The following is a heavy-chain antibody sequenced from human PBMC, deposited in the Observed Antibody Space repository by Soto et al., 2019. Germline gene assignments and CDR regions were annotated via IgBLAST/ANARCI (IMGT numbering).Heavy chain of an antibody. D-gene: IGHD6-13*01. CDR1: GGSISSYY. CDR2: IYYSGST. J-gene: IGHJ6*02. Sequence: SETLSLTCTVSGGSISSYYWSWIRQPPGKGLEWIGYIYYSGSTNYNPSVKSRVTISVDTSKNQFSLKLSSVTAADTAVYYCARELSSSSIYGMDVWGQGTSVTVSS. CDR3: ARELSSSSIYGMDV. V-gene: IGHV4-59*01.